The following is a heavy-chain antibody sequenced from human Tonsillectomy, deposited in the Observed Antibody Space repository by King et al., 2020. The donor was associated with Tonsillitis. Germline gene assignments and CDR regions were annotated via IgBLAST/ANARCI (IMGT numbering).Heavy chain of an antibody. CDR1: RFTFSSYT. CDR3: AKGGDCSSTSCYKGGMDV. Sequence: VQLVESGGGLVQPGGSLRXSCAASRFTFSSYTMSWVRQAPGKGLEWVSAISGSGGSTYYADSVKGRFTISRDNSKNTLYLQMNSLRAEDTAVYYCAKGGDCSSTSCYKGGMDVWGQGTTVTVSS. J-gene: IGHJ6*02. D-gene: IGHD2-2*02. V-gene: IGHV3-23*04. CDR2: ISGSGGST.